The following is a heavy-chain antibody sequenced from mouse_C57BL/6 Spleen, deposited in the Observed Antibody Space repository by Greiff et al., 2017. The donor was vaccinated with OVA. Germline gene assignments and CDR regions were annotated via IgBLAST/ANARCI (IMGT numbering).Heavy chain of an antibody. V-gene: IGHV1-55*01. CDR2: IYPGSGST. CDR1: GYTFTSYW. CDR3: ATLGGITTVVATHDY. Sequence: QVQLKQPGAELVKPGASVKMSCKASGYTFTSYWITWVKQRPGQGLEWIGDIYPGSGSTNYNEKFKSKATLTVDTSSSTAYMQLSSLTSEDSAVYYCATLGGITTVVATHDYWGQGTTLTVSS. D-gene: IGHD1-1*01. J-gene: IGHJ2*01.